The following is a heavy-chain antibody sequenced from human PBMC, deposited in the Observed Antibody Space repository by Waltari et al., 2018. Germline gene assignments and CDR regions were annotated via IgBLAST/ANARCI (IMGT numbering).Heavy chain of an antibody. CDR3: AKDDGGDTNWKFSQH. CDR2: IKGADDST. D-gene: IGHD1-26*01. Sequence: EVQLLESGGGLVQPGGSLRLSCGASGFSFNNYAMNWVRQGPGKGLEWVSTIKGADDSTYYADSVKGRFTISRDKFRNTLYLQMNSLRAEDTAIYYCAKDDGGDTNWKFSQHWGQGTLVSVSS. CDR1: GFSFNNYA. J-gene: IGHJ1*01. V-gene: IGHV3-23*01.